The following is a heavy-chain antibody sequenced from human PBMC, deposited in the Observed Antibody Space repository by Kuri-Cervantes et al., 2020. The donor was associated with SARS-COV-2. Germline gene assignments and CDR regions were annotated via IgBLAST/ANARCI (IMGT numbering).Heavy chain of an antibody. CDR3: ARGAIAVAGRNYYYGMDV. D-gene: IGHD6-19*01. CDR1: GGSISSYY. V-gene: IGHV4-59*12. CDR2: IYYSGST. Sequence: SETLSLTCTVSGGSISSYYWSWIRQPPGKGLEWIGYIYYSGSTNYNPSLKSRVTISVDTSKNQFSLKLSSVTAADTAVYYCARGAIAVAGRNYYYGMDVWGQGTTVTVSS. J-gene: IGHJ6*02.